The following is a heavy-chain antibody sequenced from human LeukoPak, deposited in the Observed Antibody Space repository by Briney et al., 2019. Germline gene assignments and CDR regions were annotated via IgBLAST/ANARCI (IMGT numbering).Heavy chain of an antibody. D-gene: IGHD6-19*01. J-gene: IGHJ6*02. CDR3: ARDLAVAGTGEDYYGMDV. CDR2: INPNSGGT. Sequence: GASVKVSCKASGYTFTGYYMHWVRQAPGQGLEWMGWINPNSGGTNYAQKFQGWVTMTRDTSISTAYMELSRLRSDDTAVYYCARDLAVAGTGEDYYGMDVWGQGTTVTVSS. CDR1: GYTFTGYY. V-gene: IGHV1-2*04.